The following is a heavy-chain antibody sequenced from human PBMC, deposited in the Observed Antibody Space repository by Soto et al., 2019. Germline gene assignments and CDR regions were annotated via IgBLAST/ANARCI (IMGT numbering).Heavy chain of an antibody. CDR3: AREKGLNWTDDF. V-gene: IGHV1-8*02. J-gene: IGHJ4*02. Sequence: ASVKVSCKASGYTFTGYYMHWVRQAPGQGLEWMGWMNPNSGNTGYAQKFQGRVTMTRNTSISTAHMELSSLRSEDTAVYYCAREKGLNWTDDFWGQGTLVTVSS. D-gene: IGHD1-1*01. CDR2: MNPNSGNT. CDR1: GYTFTGYY.